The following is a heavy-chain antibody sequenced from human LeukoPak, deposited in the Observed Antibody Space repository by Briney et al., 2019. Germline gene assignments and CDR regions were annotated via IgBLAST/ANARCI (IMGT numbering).Heavy chain of an antibody. J-gene: IGHJ6*03. Sequence: GGSLRLSCAASGFIFSSFGMHWVRRAPGKGLEWVAFIQDDESNKFYADSVKGRFTISRDNSKNTLFLQMNSLRPEDTALYYCAKQMVERPHYYYMDVWGKGTTVTVSS. CDR2: IQDDESNK. D-gene: IGHD2-15*01. CDR1: GFIFSSFG. CDR3: AKQMVERPHYYYMDV. V-gene: IGHV3-30*02.